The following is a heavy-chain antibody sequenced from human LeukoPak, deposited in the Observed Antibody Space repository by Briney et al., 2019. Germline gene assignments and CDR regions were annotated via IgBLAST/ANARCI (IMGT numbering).Heavy chain of an antibody. V-gene: IGHV3-30*18. D-gene: IGHD3-3*01. CDR1: GFTFSGYA. CDR2: ISYDGNKT. J-gene: IGHJ5*02. CDR3: AKRPNDFWSSTVFDP. Sequence: GRSLRLSCAASGFTFSGYAMNWVRQAPGKGLEWVALISYDGNKTYYTDSVKGRFTISRDNSKNTLYVQMNSLRVEDTAVYYCAKRPNDFWSSTVFDPWGQGTLVTVSS.